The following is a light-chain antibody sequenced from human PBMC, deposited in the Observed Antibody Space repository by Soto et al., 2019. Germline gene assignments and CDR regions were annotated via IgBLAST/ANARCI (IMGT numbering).Light chain of an antibody. CDR1: SSDIGRNY. Sequence: QSVLTQPPSVSAAPGQKATISCSGSSSDIGRNYVSWYQHLPGTAPKLLIYENNKRPSGIPDRLSGSKSGSSATLGITGLQTGDEADYYCGTWDSSLTTYVFGPGTKVTV. V-gene: IGLV1-51*02. CDR2: ENN. J-gene: IGLJ1*01. CDR3: GTWDSSLTTYV.